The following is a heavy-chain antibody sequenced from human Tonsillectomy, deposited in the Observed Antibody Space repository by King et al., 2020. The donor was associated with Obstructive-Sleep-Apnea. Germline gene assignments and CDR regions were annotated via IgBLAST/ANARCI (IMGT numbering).Heavy chain of an antibody. CDR2: ISWNSGSI. CDR3: AKGTGGYTPGHFDY. V-gene: IGHV3-9*01. D-gene: IGHD2-8*02. J-gene: IGHJ4*02. CDR1: GFTFDDYA. Sequence: VQLVESGGGLVQPGRSLRLSCAASGFTFDDYAMHWVRQAPGKGLEWVSGISWNSGSIGYADSVKGRFTISRDNAKNSLYLQINSLRAEDTAVYYCAKGTGGYTPGHFDYWGQGTLVTVSS.